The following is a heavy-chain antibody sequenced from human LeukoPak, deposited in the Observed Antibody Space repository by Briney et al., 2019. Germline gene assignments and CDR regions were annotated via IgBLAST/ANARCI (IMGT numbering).Heavy chain of an antibody. Sequence: ASVKVSCTASGYTFTSYGISWVRQAPGQGLEWMGWISAYNGNTNYAQKLQGRVTMTTDTYTSTAYMELRSLRSDDTAVYYCARDDMQLLHDWFDPWGQGTLVTVSS. CDR3: ARDDMQLLHDWFDP. J-gene: IGHJ5*02. D-gene: IGHD6-13*01. CDR2: ISAYNGNT. CDR1: GYTFTSYG. V-gene: IGHV1-18*01.